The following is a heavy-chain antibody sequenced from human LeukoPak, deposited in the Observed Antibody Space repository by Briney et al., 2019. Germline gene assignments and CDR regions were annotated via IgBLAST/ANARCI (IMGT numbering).Heavy chain of an antibody. CDR3: ARDADYGDYVFDY. Sequence: PSETLSLTCAVYGGSFSGYYWSWIRQPPGKGLEWIGEINHNGSTNYNPSLKSRVTISVDTSKNQFSLKLSSVTAADTAVYYCARDADYGDYVFDYWGQGTLVTVSS. CDR1: GGSFSGYY. D-gene: IGHD4-17*01. J-gene: IGHJ4*02. V-gene: IGHV4-34*01. CDR2: INHNGST.